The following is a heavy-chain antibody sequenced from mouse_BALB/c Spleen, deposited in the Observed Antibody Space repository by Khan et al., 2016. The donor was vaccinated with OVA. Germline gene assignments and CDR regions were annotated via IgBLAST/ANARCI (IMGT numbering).Heavy chain of an antibody. CDR1: GYSITSDYA. CDR3: ARDGSRYNYAMDY. D-gene: IGHD2-3*01. Sequence: EVKLEESGPGLVKPSQSLSLTCTVTGYSITSDYAWNWIRQFPGNKLEWMGYINYSGSTNYNPALKSRISITRDTSKNQFFLQLNSVTTADTATNYCARDGSRYNYAMDYWGQGTSVTVSS. CDR2: INYSGST. V-gene: IGHV3-2*02. J-gene: IGHJ4*01.